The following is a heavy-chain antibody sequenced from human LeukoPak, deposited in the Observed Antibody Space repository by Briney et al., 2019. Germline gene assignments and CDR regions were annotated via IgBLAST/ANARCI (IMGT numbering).Heavy chain of an antibody. V-gene: IGHV3-11*01. CDR1: GFTFSDYY. D-gene: IGHD3-22*01. CDR2: ISSSGSTI. J-gene: IGHJ3*02. CDR3: ARVPGNYYDSSGYYAVDAFDI. Sequence: TGGSLRLSCAASGFTFSDYYMSWIRQAPGKGLEWVSYISSSGSTIYYADSVKGRFTISRDNAKNSLYLQMNSLRAEDTAVYYCARVPGNYYDSSGYYAVDAFDIWGQGTMVTVSS.